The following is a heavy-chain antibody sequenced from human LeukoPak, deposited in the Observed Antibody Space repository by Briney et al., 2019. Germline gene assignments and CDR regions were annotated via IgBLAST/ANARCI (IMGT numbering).Heavy chain of an antibody. Sequence: GGSLRLSCAASGFTFSSYGMHWVRQAPGKGLEWVAFIRYDGSNKYYADSVKGRFTISRDNSKNTLYLQMNSLRAEDTAVYYCAKIQQSTSISDYWGQGTLVTVSS. CDR2: IRYDGSNK. CDR1: GFTFSSYG. D-gene: IGHD1-1*01. J-gene: IGHJ4*02. V-gene: IGHV3-30*02. CDR3: AKIQQSTSISDY.